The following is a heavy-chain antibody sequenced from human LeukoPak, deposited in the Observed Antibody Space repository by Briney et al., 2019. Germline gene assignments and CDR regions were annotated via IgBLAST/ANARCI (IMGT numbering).Heavy chain of an antibody. CDR1: GYTLTELS. Sequence: ASVKVSCKVSGYTLTELSMHWVRQAPGKGLEWMGGFDPEDGETIYAQKFQGRVTMTRNTSISTAYMELSSLRSEDTAVYYCARGRGNYVWGSYRPYYFDYWGQGTLVTVSS. J-gene: IGHJ4*02. CDR2: FDPEDGET. CDR3: ARGRGNYVWGSYRPYYFDY. D-gene: IGHD3-16*02. V-gene: IGHV1-24*01.